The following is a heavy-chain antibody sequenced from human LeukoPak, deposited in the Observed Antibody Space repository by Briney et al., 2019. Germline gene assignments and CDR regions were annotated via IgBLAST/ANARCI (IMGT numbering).Heavy chain of an antibody. Sequence: GGSLRLSCAASGFTFSDYYMSWIRQAPGKGLEWVSYISSSGSTIYYADSVEGRFTTSRDNARNSLYLQMNSLRAEDTAVYYCAGYCGGGTCNAAGYWGQGTLVTVSS. J-gene: IGHJ4*02. V-gene: IGHV3-11*01. CDR1: GFTFSDYY. CDR2: ISSSGSTI. CDR3: AGYCGGGTCNAAGY. D-gene: IGHD2-15*01.